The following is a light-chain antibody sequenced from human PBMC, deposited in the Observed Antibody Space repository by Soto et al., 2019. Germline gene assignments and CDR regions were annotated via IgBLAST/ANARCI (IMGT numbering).Light chain of an antibody. CDR2: AVS. CDR3: SSYTSSSTLL. V-gene: IGLV2-14*01. CDR1: SSDVGGYNY. J-gene: IGLJ2*01. Sequence: QSALTQPASVSGSPGQSITISCTGTSSDVGGYNYVSWYQQHPGKASKLMIYAVSNRPSGVSNRFSGSKSGNTASLTISGLQAEDEAYYYCSSYTSSSTLLFGGGSKLTVL.